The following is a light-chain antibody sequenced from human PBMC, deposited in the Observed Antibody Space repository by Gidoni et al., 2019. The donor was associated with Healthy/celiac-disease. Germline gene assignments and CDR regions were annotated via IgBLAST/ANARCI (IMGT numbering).Light chain of an antibody. CDR1: QSISSY. Sequence: DIQMTQSPSTLSASVGDRVTITCRASQSISSYLNWYQQKPGKAPKLLIYAASSLQSGVPSRFSGSGSGTDFTLTISRLQPEDFATYYCQQSYSTPWTFTKGPRWKSN. J-gene: IGKJ1*01. CDR2: AAS. CDR3: QQSYSTPWT. V-gene: IGKV1-39*01.